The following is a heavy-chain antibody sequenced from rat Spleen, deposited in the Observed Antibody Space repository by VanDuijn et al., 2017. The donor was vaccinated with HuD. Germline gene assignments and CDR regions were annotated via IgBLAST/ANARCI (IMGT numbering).Heavy chain of an antibody. CDR3: TTGYFDY. CDR2: ISYDGGST. CDR1: GFTFSNYG. J-gene: IGHJ2*01. Sequence: EVQLVESGGGLVQPGRSMKLSCAASGFTFSNYGMAWVRQAPKKGLEGVAYISYDGGSTYYRDPVKGRFTISRDNAKSTLYLQMDSLRSEDTATYYCTTGYFDYWGQGVMVTVSS. V-gene: IGHV5-20*01.